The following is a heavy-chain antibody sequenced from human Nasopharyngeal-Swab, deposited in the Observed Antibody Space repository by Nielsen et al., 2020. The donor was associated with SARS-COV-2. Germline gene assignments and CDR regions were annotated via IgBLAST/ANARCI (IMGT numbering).Heavy chain of an antibody. CDR2: ISGSGSTL. Sequence: GESLKISCAASGFTFSDHSMIWVRQAPGQGLEWVSYISGSGSTLYYADSVKGRITASRDNAKSSVYLQMSSLRDEDTAVYYCTRGDGALTYFDYWGQGTLVSVSS. V-gene: IGHV3-48*02. CDR3: TRGDGALTYFDY. D-gene: IGHD4-17*01. CDR1: GFTFSDHS. J-gene: IGHJ4*02.